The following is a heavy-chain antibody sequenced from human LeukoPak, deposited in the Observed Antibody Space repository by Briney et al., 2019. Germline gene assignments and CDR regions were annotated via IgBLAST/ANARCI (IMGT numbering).Heavy chain of an antibody. V-gene: IGHV1-18*01. CDR1: GYTFTSYG. CDR2: ISAYNGNT. CDR3: ARDRLAMIVDFDY. D-gene: IGHD3-22*01. Sequence: GAAVKVSCQASGYTFTSYGISWVRQAPGQGLEWMGWISAYNGNTNYAQKLQGRVTMTTDTSTSTGYMELRSLRSDDTAVYYCARDRLAMIVDFDYWGQGTLVTVSS. J-gene: IGHJ4*02.